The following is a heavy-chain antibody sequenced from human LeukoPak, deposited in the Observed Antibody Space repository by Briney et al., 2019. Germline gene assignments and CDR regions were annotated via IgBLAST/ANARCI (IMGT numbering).Heavy chain of an antibody. D-gene: IGHD1-7*01. V-gene: IGHV3-23*01. CDR3: ARTNYAVYFDY. CDR2: ISGSGGST. CDR1: GFTFSSYA. J-gene: IGHJ4*02. Sequence: GGSLRLSCAASGFTFSSYAMSWFRQAPGKGLEWVSAISGSGGSTYYADSVKGRFTISRDNSKNTLYLQMNSLRAEDTAVYYCARTNYAVYFDYWGQGTLVTVSS.